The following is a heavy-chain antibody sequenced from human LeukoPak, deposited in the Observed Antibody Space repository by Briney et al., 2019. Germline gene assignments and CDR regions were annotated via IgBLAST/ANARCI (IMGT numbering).Heavy chain of an antibody. V-gene: IGHV4-34*01. CDR1: GGSISSYY. CDR2: INHSGST. CDR3: ARHSRVTMVRGKWFDP. D-gene: IGHD3-10*01. Sequence: PSETLSLTCTVSGGSISSYYWSWIRQPPGKGLEWIGEINHSGSTNYNPSLKSRVTISVDTSKNQFSLKLSSVTAADTAVYYCARHSRVTMVRGKWFDPWGQGTLVTVSS. J-gene: IGHJ5*02.